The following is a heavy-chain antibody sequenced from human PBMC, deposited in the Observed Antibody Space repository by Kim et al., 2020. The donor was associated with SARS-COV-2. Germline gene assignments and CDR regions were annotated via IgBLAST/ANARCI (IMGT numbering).Heavy chain of an antibody. CDR3: ANGGIQLWLYYFDY. Sequence: GGSLRLSCAASGFTFSSYAMSWVRQAPGKGLEWVSAISGSGGSTYYADSVKGRFTISRDNSKNTLYLQMNSLRAEDTAVYYCANGGIQLWLYYFDYWGQGTLVTVSS. CDR1: GFTFSSYA. V-gene: IGHV3-23*01. D-gene: IGHD5-18*01. CDR2: ISGSGGST. J-gene: IGHJ4*02.